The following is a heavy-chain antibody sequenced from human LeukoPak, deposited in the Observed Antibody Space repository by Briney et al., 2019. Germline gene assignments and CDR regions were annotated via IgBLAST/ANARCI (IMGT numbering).Heavy chain of an antibody. D-gene: IGHD6-19*01. Sequence: PGGSLRLSCAASGFTVSSSEMSWIRQAPGKGLGWVSAFGGSGGSTHYADSVKGRFTISRDNSKNTLYLQMNSLRAEDTAVYYCAKDPRYSSGWFYFDNWGQGTLVTVSS. J-gene: IGHJ4*02. CDR3: AKDPRYSSGWFYFDN. V-gene: IGHV3-23*01. CDR2: FGGSGGST. CDR1: GFTVSSSE.